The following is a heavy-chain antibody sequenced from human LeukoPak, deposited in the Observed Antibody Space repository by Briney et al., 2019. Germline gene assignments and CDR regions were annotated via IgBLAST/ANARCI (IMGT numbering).Heavy chain of an antibody. CDR2: ISYDGSNK. J-gene: IGHJ5*02. D-gene: IGHD6-19*01. V-gene: IGHV3-30*19. CDR3: ARGLGSGWSS. CDR1: GFTFSSYG. Sequence: PGGSLRLSCAASGFTFSSYGMHWVRQAPGKGLEWVAVISYDGSNKYYADSVKGRFTISRDNSKNTLYLQMNSLRAEDTAVYYCARGLGSGWSSWGQGTLVTVSS.